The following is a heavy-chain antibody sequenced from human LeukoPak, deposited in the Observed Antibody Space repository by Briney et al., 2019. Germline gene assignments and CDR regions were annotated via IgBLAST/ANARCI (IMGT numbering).Heavy chain of an antibody. CDR3: AKGLWYSSGWCYDY. J-gene: IGHJ4*02. D-gene: IGHD6-19*01. V-gene: IGHV3-23*01. CDR1: GFTFSSYA. Sequence: GGSLRLSGAASGFTFSSYAMSWVRQAPGQGLEWVSTISGSGGSTYYADSVKDRFTISRDNSKNTLYLQMNSLRAEDTAVYYCAKGLWYSSGWCYDYWGQGTLVTVSS. CDR2: ISGSGGST.